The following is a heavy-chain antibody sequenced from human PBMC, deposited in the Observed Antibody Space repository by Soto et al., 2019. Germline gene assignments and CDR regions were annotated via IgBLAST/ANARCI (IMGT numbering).Heavy chain of an antibody. CDR1: GGSFSGYY. Sequence: QVQLQQWGAGLLKPSETLSLTCAVYGGSFSGYYWSWIRQPPGKGLEWIGEINHSGSTNYNPSLKSRVTISVDTSKNQFSLKLSSVTAADTAVYYCARGGSEAGLYPMVRGVIRNSYYYMDVWGKGTTVTVSS. J-gene: IGHJ6*03. D-gene: IGHD3-10*01. CDR2: INHSGST. CDR3: ARGGSEAGLYPMVRGVIRNSYYYMDV. V-gene: IGHV4-34*01.